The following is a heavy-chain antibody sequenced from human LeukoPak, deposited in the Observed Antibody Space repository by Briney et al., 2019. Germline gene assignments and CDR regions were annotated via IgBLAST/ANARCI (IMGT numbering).Heavy chain of an antibody. J-gene: IGHJ4*02. CDR3: AKRSPSAAVPDY. D-gene: IGHD6-13*01. Sequence: GGSLRLSCAASGFTFSSYGMHWVRQAPGKGLEWVAFIRYDGSNKYYADSVKGRFTISRDNSKNTLYLQMNSLRAEDTAVHYCAKRSPSAAVPDYWGQGTLVTVSS. V-gene: IGHV3-30*02. CDR1: GFTFSSYG. CDR2: IRYDGSNK.